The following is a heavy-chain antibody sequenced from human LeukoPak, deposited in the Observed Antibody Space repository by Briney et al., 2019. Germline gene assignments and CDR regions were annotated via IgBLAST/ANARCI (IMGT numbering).Heavy chain of an antibody. D-gene: IGHD4-17*01. J-gene: IGHJ6*02. V-gene: IGHV3-23*01. CDR3: AKPLRRTVTTVYGMDV. CDR1: GFTFSSYA. CDR2: ISGSGGST. Sequence: GSLRLSCAASGFTFSSYAMSWVRQAPGKGLEWVSAISGSGGSTYYADSVKGRFTISRDNSKNTLYLQMNSLRAEDTAVYYCAKPLRRTVTTVYGMDVWGQGTTVTVSS.